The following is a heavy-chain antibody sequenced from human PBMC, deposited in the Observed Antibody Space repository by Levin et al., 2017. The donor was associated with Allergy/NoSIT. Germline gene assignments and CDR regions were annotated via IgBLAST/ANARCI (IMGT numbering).Heavy chain of an antibody. Sequence: GGSLRLSCAASGFTFSSYGMHWVRQAPGKGLEWVAVISSDGRKKFYADSVKGRFTISRANSKNTLDLQMNSLRAEDTAVYYCAKDVYGSGWYPLGNDAFEMWGQGTKVSVSS. D-gene: IGHD6-19*01. CDR1: GFTFSSYG. CDR3: AKDVYGSGWYPLGNDAFEM. J-gene: IGHJ3*02. CDR2: ISSDGRKK. V-gene: IGHV3-30*18.